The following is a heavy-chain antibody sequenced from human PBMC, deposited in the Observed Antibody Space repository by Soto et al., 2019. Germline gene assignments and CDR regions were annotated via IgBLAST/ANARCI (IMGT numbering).Heavy chain of an antibody. CDR3: ARDSPYCISTSCPPEAFDM. D-gene: IGHD2-2*01. J-gene: IGHJ3*02. CDR2: ISAYNGNT. V-gene: IGHV1-18*01. CDR1: GYTFTSYG. Sequence: ASVKVSCKASGYTFTSYGISWVRQAPGQGLEWMGWISAYNGNTNYAQKLQGRVTMTTDTSTSTAYMELRSLRSDDTAVYYCARDSPYCISTSCPPEAFDMWGQGTMVTVSS.